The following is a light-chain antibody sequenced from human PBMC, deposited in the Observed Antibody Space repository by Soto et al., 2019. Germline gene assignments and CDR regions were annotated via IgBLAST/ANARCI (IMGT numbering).Light chain of an antibody. CDR3: QQYHNYPRT. V-gene: IGKV3-20*01. Sequence: EIVLTQSPGTLSLSPGERATLSCRASQSVSSSYLAWSQQKPGQAPRLLIYGASSRATGIPDRFSGSGSGTDFTLTISNLQPDDFATYFCQQYHNYPRTFGQGTKVDIK. CDR2: GAS. CDR1: QSVSSSY. J-gene: IGKJ1*01.